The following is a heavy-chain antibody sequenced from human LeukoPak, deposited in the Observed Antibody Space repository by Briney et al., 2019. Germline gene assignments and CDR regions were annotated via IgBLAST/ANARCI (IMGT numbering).Heavy chain of an antibody. CDR1: GFTFSSYA. J-gene: IGHJ4*02. CDR3: ATVSPSDY. V-gene: IGHV3-21*01. Sequence: GGSLRLSCAASGFTFSSYALSWVRQAPGKGLEWVSSISSSSNFIYYADSVKGRFTISRDNAKNSLYLQMNSLRAEDTAVYYCATVSPSDYWGQGTLVTVSS. CDR2: ISSSSNFI.